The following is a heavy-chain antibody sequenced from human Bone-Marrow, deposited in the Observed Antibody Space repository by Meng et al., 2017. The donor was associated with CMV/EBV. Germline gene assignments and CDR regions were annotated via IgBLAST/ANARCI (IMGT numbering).Heavy chain of an antibody. D-gene: IGHD3-3*01. J-gene: IGHJ5*02. V-gene: IGHV3-30*04. Sequence: GGSLRLSCAASGFTFSSYAMHWVRQAPGKGLEWVAVISYDGRNEYYADSVKGRFSISRDNSKNTLYLQMNSLRAEDTAVYYCARDGTWLRFLEWLFDHWGQGTPVTVSS. CDR1: GFTFSSYA. CDR2: ISYDGRNE. CDR3: ARDGTWLRFLEWLFDH.